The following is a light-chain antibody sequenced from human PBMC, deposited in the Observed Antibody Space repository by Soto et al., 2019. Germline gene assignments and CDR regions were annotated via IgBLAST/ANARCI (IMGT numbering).Light chain of an antibody. Sequence: DIVMTQSPLSLPVIPGEPASISCTSSQSLLHSNGYNYLDWYLQKPGQSPQVLIYLGSNRASGVPDRFSGSGSGTDLTLEISRVEAEDVGVYYCMQALQTPITFGQGTRLEIK. CDR3: MQALQTPIT. CDR2: LGS. V-gene: IGKV2-28*01. J-gene: IGKJ5*01. CDR1: QSLLHSNGYNY.